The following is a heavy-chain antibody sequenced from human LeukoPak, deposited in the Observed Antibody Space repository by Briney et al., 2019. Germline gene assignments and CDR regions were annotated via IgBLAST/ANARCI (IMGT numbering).Heavy chain of an antibody. Sequence: SETLSLTCAVYGGSFSGYYWSWIRQPPGKGLEWIGEINHSGSTSYNPSLKSRVTISVDTSKNQFSLKLSSVTAADTAVYYCARGRTRGWYINDSWGQGTLVTVSS. D-gene: IGHD6-19*01. CDR2: INHSGST. V-gene: IGHV4-34*01. J-gene: IGHJ5*01. CDR3: ARGRTRGWYINDS. CDR1: GGSFSGYY.